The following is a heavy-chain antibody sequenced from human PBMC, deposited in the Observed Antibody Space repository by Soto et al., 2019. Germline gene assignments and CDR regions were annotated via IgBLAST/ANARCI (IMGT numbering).Heavy chain of an antibody. CDR2: ISWNNDII. Sequence: EVQLVESGGGLVQPGRSLRLSCAASGFTFDDYAIHWVRQVPGKGLEWVSGISWNNDIIGYLDSVKGRFTISRDSAKKSLYLQMNSLRGEDTALYFCARVLAGSHFDYWGHGTVVTVSS. V-gene: IGHV3-9*01. CDR3: ARVLAGSHFDY. D-gene: IGHD6-19*01. CDR1: GFTFDDYA. J-gene: IGHJ4*01.